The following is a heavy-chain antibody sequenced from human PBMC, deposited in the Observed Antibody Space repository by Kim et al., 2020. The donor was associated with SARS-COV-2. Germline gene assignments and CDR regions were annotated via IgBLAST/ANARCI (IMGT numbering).Heavy chain of an antibody. J-gene: IGHJ4*02. D-gene: IGHD3-22*01. CDR1: GFTFGDYA. Sequence: GGSLRLSCTASGFTFGDYAMSWFRQAPGKGLEWVGFIRSEAYGGTTEYAASVKGRFTISRDDSKSIAYLQMNSLKTEDTAVYYCTRHTAPYYYDSSGLRGYFDYWGQGTLVTVSS. CDR2: IRSEAYGGTT. CDR3: TRHTAPYYYDSSGLRGYFDY. V-gene: IGHV3-49*03.